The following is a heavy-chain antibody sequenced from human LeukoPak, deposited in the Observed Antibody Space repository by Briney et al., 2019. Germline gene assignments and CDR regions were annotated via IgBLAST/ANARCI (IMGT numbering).Heavy chain of an antibody. CDR2: ISTDGSST. D-gene: IGHD6-13*01. J-gene: IGHJ4*02. Sequence: GGSLRLSCAASGLTFSDYGMSWVRQAPGKGLVWVSRISTDGSSTTYADSVKGRFTISRDNAKDTLYLQMNSLRAEDTAVYYCAGHHQAYSRTYWGQGTLVTVSS. V-gene: IGHV3-74*01. CDR3: AGHHQAYSRTY. CDR1: GLTFSDYG.